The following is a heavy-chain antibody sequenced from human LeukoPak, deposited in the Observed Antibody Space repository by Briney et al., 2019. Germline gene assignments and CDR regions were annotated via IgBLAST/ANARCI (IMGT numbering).Heavy chain of an antibody. CDR3: AKVGIAAASTPYSYSAY. Sequence: GGPLRLSCAASGFTFSSYGMHWVRQAPGKGLEWVAVISYDGSNKYYADSVKGRFTISRDNSKNTLYLQMNSLRAEDTAVYYCAKVGIAAASTPYSYSAYGAQGPLVTV. CDR1: GFTFSSYG. V-gene: IGHV3-30*18. J-gene: IGHJ4*02. CDR2: ISYDGSNK. D-gene: IGHD6-13*01.